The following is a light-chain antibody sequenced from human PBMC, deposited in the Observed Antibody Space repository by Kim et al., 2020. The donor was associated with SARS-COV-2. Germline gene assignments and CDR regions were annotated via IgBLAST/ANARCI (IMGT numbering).Light chain of an antibody. Sequence: SSELTQDPAVSVALGQTVRITCQGDSLRNYYASWYQQKPGQAPVFVIYGKNNRPSGIPDRFSGSSSGITASLTITGAQAEDEADYYCNSRDSSGYLVVFGGGTKVTVL. CDR2: GKN. V-gene: IGLV3-19*01. CDR3: NSRDSSGYLVV. J-gene: IGLJ2*01. CDR1: SLRNYY.